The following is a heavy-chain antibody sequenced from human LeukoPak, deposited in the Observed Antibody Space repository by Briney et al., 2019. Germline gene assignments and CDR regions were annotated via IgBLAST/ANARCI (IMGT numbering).Heavy chain of an antibody. V-gene: IGHV3-21*01. CDR2: ISSSSSYI. Sequence: TGGSLRLSCAASGFTFSSYSMNWVRQAPGKGLEWVSSISSSSSYIYYADSVKGRFTISRDNAKNSLYLQMNSLRAEDTAVYYCAKDYRAVTTVYFDYWGQGTLVTVSS. J-gene: IGHJ4*02. CDR3: AKDYRAVTTVYFDY. D-gene: IGHD4-17*01. CDR1: GFTFSSYS.